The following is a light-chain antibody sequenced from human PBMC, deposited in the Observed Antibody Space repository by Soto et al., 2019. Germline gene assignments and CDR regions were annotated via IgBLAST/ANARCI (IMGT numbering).Light chain of an antibody. CDR3: QTWGTGIVV. J-gene: IGLJ2*01. CDR2: VKSDGSQ. CDR1: SGHTSYS. V-gene: IGLV4-69*01. Sequence: QLVLTQSPSASASLGASVRLTCALSSGHTSYSIAWHQQQPEKGPRFLMRVKSDGSQTKGDGIPDRFSGSSSGPERYLTISSLRSEDEADYFCQTWGTGIVVFGGGTKVTVL.